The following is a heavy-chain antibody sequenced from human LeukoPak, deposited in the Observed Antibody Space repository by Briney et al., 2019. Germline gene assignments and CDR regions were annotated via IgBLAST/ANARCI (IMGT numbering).Heavy chain of an antibody. CDR1: GFTFSSYE. CDR3: ARVLRYCSGGNCYSGGLGYMDV. Sequence: GGSLRLSCAASGFTFSSYEMNWVRQAPGKGLEWVSYISSSGSTIYYADSVKGRFTISRDNAKNSLFLQMNSLGAEDTAVYYCARVLRYCSGGNCYSGGLGYMDVWGKGTTVTISS. CDR2: ISSSGSTI. D-gene: IGHD2-15*01. J-gene: IGHJ6*03. V-gene: IGHV3-48*03.